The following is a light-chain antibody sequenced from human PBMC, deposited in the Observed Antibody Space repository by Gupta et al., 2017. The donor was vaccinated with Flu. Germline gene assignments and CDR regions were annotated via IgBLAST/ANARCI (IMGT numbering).Light chain of an antibody. CDR3: QQYNVWPPLT. J-gene: IGKJ4*01. Sequence: EIVLKQSPATPSVSAAERVRLSCRASQNVNSNLSWYQQKPGPPPRLLIYGASTRATGVPARSSGTGSGTDFTLTVSSLQSEDSAVYFCQQYNVWPPLTFGGGTKVQI. CDR2: GAS. CDR1: QNVNSN. V-gene: IGKV3-15*01.